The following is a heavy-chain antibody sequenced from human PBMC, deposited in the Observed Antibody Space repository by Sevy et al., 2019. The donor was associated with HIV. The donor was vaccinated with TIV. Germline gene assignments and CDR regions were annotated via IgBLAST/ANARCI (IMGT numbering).Heavy chain of an antibody. D-gene: IGHD3-22*01. Sequence: SQTLSLTCAISGDSVSSNSAAWNWIRQSPSRGLEWLGRTYYRSKWYNDYAVSVKSRITINPDTSKNQFSLQLNSVTPEETAVYYCARCRLKDYYDSGGYPKYYYYMDVWGKGTTVTVSS. CDR1: GDSVSSNSAA. CDR3: ARCRLKDYYDSGGYPKYYYYMDV. V-gene: IGHV6-1*01. J-gene: IGHJ6*03. CDR2: TYYRSKWYN.